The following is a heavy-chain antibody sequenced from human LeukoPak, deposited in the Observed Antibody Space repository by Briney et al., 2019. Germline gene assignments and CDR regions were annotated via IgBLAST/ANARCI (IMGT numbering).Heavy chain of an antibody. CDR1: GFTFSSYA. D-gene: IGHD3-3*02. V-gene: IGHV3-23*01. Sequence: GGSLRLFCAASGFTFSSYAMSWVRQAPGKGLEWVSAISGSGGSTYYADSVKGRFTISRDNSKNTLYLQMNSLRAEDTAVYYCAKDHIFGVVILLFDYWGQGTLVTVSS. CDR3: AKDHIFGVVILLFDY. CDR2: ISGSGGST. J-gene: IGHJ4*02.